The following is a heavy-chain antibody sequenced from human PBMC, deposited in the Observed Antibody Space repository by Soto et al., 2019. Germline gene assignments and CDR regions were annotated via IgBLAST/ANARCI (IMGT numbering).Heavy chain of an antibody. CDR3: LSPGYCSDGTCYPDY. D-gene: IGHD2-15*01. Sequence: QVQLQQWGAGLLKPSETLSLTCAVYGGSLSGSYWSWIRQPPGTGLEWIGEIHHSGSTYYNPSLKSRVTLSVDTSKNQFSLKLNSVTAPGTAVYYCLSPGYCSDGTCYPDYWGPGILVTASS. J-gene: IGHJ4*02. V-gene: IGHV4-34*01. CDR1: GGSLSGSY. CDR2: IHHSGST.